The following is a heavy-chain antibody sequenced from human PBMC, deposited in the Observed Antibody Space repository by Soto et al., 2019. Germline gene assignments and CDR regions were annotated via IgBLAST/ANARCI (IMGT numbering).Heavy chain of an antibody. CDR1: GYTFSSYA. Sequence: QVQMVQSGAEVKNPGAAVKVSCKASGYTFSSYAISWVRQAPGQGLEWMGWIITYNGNTNYAQKLQGRVTMTTDTSTTTAYMDLRSLRSDDTAVYYCARTGPPVDYWGQGTLVTVSS. CDR2: IITYNGNT. V-gene: IGHV1-18*01. J-gene: IGHJ4*02. CDR3: ARTGPPVDY.